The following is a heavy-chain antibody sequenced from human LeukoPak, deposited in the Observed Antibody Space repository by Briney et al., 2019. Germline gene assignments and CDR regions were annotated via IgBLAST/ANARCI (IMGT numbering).Heavy chain of an antibody. J-gene: IGHJ4*02. CDR1: GGTASSNY. Sequence: PGGSLRLSCAASGGTASSNYMSWVRQAPGKGLEWVSVIYSGGSTYYADSVKGRFTISRDNSKNTLYLQMNSLRAEDTAVYYCARDLGGGNYFDYWGQGTLDTVSS. CDR3: ARDLGGGNYFDY. D-gene: IGHD2-15*01. V-gene: IGHV3-53*01. CDR2: IYSGGST.